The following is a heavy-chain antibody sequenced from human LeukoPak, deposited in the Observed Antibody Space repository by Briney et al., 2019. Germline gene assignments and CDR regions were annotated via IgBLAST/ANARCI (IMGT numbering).Heavy chain of an antibody. Sequence: GESLKISCKGSGYSFTSYWIGWVRQMPGKGLEWMGIIYPGDSDTRYSPSFQGQVTISADKSISTAYLHWSSLKASDTAMYYCARLSVDTAMAPDYWGQGTLVTVSS. CDR1: GYSFTSYW. CDR3: ARLSVDTAMAPDY. CDR2: IYPGDSDT. D-gene: IGHD5-18*01. V-gene: IGHV5-51*01. J-gene: IGHJ4*02.